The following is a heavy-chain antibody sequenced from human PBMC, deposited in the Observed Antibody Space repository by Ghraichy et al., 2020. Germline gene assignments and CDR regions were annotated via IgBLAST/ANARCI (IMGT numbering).Heavy chain of an antibody. Sequence: GGSLRLSCAASGFTFSDYYMSWIRQAPGKGLEWVSYISSSSSYTNYADSVKGRFTISRDNAKNSLYLQMNSLRAEDTAVYYCARVQLELRNYYFDYWGQGTLVTVSS. V-gene: IGHV3-11*06. J-gene: IGHJ4*02. CDR1: GFTFSDYY. CDR2: ISSSSSYT. D-gene: IGHD1-7*01. CDR3: ARVQLELRNYYFDY.